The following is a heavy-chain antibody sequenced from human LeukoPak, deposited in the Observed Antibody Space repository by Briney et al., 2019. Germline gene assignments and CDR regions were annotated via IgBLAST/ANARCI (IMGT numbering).Heavy chain of an antibody. D-gene: IGHD1-26*01. CDR2: MNPNSGNT. CDR1: GYTFTSYD. V-gene: IGHV1-8*01. J-gene: IGHJ4*02. Sequence: ASVKVSCKASGYTFTSYDINWVRQATGQGLEWMGRMNPNSGNTGYAQKFRGRVTMTRDTSISTAYLELSSLRSEDTALYYCASGSGSYYFDYWGQGTLVTVSS. CDR3: ASGSGSYYFDY.